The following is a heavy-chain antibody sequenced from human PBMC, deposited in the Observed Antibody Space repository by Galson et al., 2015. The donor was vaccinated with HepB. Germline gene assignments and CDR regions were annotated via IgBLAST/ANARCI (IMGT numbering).Heavy chain of an antibody. CDR2: IIPIFGIA. V-gene: IGHV1-69*13. Sequence: SVKVSCKASGGTFSSYAISWVRQAPGQGLEWMGGIIPIFGIANYAQKFQGRVTITADESTSTAYMELSSLRSEDTAVYYCARRGEVTMVRGVMPYYGVDVWGQGTTVTVSS. CDR1: GGTFSSYA. D-gene: IGHD3-10*01. J-gene: IGHJ6*02. CDR3: ARRGEVTMVRGVMPYYGVDV.